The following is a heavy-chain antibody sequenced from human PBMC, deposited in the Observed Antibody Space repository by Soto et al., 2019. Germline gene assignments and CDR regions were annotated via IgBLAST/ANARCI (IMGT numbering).Heavy chain of an antibody. V-gene: IGHV1-3*01. Sequence: GASVKVSCKASGYTFTSYAMHWVRQAPGQRLEWMGWINADNGNTKYSQKFQGRVTITRDTSASTAYMELSSLRSEDTAVYYCARVGQQLAYDYWGQGTLVTVSS. CDR2: INADNGNT. J-gene: IGHJ4*02. CDR3: ARVGQQLAYDY. CDR1: GYTFTSYA. D-gene: IGHD6-13*01.